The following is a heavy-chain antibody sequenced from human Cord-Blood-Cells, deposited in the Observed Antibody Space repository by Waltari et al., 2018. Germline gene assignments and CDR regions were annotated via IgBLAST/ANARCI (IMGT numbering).Heavy chain of an antibody. Sequence: EVQLVESGGGLVQPGRSLRLSCAASGFTFGDYAMHWVRQAPGKGLEGVSGIRWNSGSMGYADSVKGRFTISRDNAKNSLYLQMNSLRAEDTALYYCAKGFGLGIYVAFDIWGQGTMVTVSS. J-gene: IGHJ3*02. D-gene: IGHD3-16*01. CDR3: AKGFGLGIYVAFDI. CDR2: IRWNSGSM. CDR1: GFTFGDYA. V-gene: IGHV3-9*01.